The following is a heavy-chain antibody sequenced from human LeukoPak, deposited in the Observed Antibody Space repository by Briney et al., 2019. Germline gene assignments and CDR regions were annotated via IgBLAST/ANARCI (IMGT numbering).Heavy chain of an antibody. CDR2: IIPIFGTA. V-gene: IGHV1-69*05. Sequence: SVKVSCKASGGTFSSYAISWVRQAPGQGLEWMGGIIPIFGTANYAQKFQGRVTITTDESTSTAYMELSSLRSEDTAVYYCAREYSSSSAFDYWGQGTLVTVSS. CDR3: AREYSSSSAFDY. D-gene: IGHD6-6*01. J-gene: IGHJ4*02. CDR1: GGTFSSYA.